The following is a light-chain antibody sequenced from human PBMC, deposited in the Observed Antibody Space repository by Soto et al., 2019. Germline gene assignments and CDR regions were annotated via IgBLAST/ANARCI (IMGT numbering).Light chain of an antibody. CDR3: QQYNNWPPRT. V-gene: IGKV3-15*01. CDR2: GAS. CDR1: QSVSSSY. Sequence: IVWTQSPGTLSLSPGERATLSCRASQSVSSSYLAWYQQKPGQAPRLLIYGASTRATGIPARFSGSGSGTEFNLTISSLQSEDFAVYYCQQYNNWPPRTFGQGTKVDI. J-gene: IGKJ1*01.